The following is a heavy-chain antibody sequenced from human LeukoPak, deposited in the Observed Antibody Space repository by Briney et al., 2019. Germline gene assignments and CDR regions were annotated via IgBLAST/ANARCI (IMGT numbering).Heavy chain of an antibody. CDR1: GGSFSGYY. D-gene: IGHD6-13*01. V-gene: IGHV4-34*01. Sequence: SETLSLTCAVYGGSFSGYYWSWLRQPPGKGLEWLGEINHSGSTNYNPSLQSRVTISVDTSKNQFSLTLSSVTAADTAVYYCARGGSYSRGYYYYYMDVWGKGTTVTVSS. J-gene: IGHJ6*03. CDR2: INHSGST. CDR3: ARGGSYSRGYYYYYMDV.